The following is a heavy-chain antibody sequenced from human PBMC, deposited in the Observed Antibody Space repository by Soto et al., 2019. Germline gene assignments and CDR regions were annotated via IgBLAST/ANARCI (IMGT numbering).Heavy chain of an antibody. V-gene: IGHV3-23*01. J-gene: IGHJ4*02. D-gene: IGHD2-2*01. CDR2: ISGSGGST. CDR1: GFTFSSYA. CDR3: AKDGPAAGYLYYFDY. Sequence: PGGSLRLSCAASGFTFSSYAMSWVRQAPGKGLEWVSAISGSGGSTYYADSVKGRFTISRDNSKNTLYLQMNSLRAEDTALYYCAKDGPAAGYLYYFDYWGQGTLVTVSS.